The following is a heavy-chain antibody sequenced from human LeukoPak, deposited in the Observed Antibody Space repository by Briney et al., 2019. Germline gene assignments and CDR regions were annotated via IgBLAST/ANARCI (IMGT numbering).Heavy chain of an antibody. D-gene: IGHD6-19*01. CDR1: GGAIGASAYY. V-gene: IGHV4-39*07. CDR2: IHDSGKT. J-gene: IGHJ3*01. Sequence: SETLSLTCNASGGAIGASAYYWAWVRQLPGKGLEWIGSIHDSGKTYYKSSLQSRVTISLDTSKKQVSLRLSSVTAADTAVYYCARDYLGGSTGWYHDAFDVWGQGTVVAVSS. CDR3: ARDYLGGSTGWYHDAFDV.